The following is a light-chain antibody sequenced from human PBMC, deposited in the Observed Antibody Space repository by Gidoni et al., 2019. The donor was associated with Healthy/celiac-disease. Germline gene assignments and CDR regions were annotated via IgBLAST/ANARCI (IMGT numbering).Light chain of an antibody. CDR1: SGSVSTSYY. Sequence: TVVTQEPSFSVSPGGTVTLTCGLSSGSVSTSYYPSWYQQTPGQAPRTLIYSTNTRSSGVPDRFSGSILGNKAALTITGAQADDESHYYCVLYMGSGIWVFGGGTKLTVL. V-gene: IGLV8-61*01. CDR2: STN. J-gene: IGLJ3*02. CDR3: VLYMGSGIWV.